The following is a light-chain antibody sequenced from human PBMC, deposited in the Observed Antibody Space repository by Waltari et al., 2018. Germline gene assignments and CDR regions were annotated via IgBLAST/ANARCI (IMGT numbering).Light chain of an antibody. CDR2: DAS. J-gene: IGKJ5*01. CDR1: QSVSSY. Sequence: EIVLIQSPATLSLSPGERATLSCRASQSVSSYLGWYQQTPGQAPRLLIYDASNRATGIPVRFSGSGSGTDFTLTISSLEPEDFAVYYCQQRSDWPPHFGQGTRLEMK. V-gene: IGKV3-11*01. CDR3: QQRSDWPPH.